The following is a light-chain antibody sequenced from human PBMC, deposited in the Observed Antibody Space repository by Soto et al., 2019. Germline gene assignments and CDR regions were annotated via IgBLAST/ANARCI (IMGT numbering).Light chain of an antibody. Sequence: QSVLTQPPSVSGAPGQRVTISCTGSSSNIGTGYDVHWYQQLPGTAPKLLIYDNSNRPSGVPDRFSGSKSGTSASLAITGLQAEDEADYYGQSYDSSLSGPNWVFGGGTQLTVL. CDR2: DNS. CDR1: SSNIGTGYD. CDR3: QSYDSSLSGPNWV. J-gene: IGLJ3*02. V-gene: IGLV1-40*01.